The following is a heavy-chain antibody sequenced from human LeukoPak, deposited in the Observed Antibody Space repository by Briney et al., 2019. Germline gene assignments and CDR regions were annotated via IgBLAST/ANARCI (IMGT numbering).Heavy chain of an antibody. CDR3: AGRLLSPFFDL. V-gene: IGHV1-69*02. CDR2: IIPIRGIA. D-gene: IGHD2-21*01. Sequence: SVKVSCQASGGTLSSYTISWVRQAPGQGLEWKGRIIPIRGIANYAQKFQGRVTITADKSTSTAYMELSSLRSEDTAVYYCAGRLLSPFFDLWGQGTLVRVSS. J-gene: IGHJ4*02. CDR1: GGTLSSYT.